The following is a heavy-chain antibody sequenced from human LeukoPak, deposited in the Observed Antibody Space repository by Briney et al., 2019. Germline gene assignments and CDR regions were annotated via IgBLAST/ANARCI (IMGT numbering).Heavy chain of an antibody. CDR2: IYSSGST. V-gene: IGHV4-61*02. J-gene: IGHJ5*02. Sequence: SQTLSLTCTVSGGFISSGDYYWSWIRQPAGKGLEWIGRIYSSGSTDYNPSLKSRVTMSVDTSKNQFSLKLRPVTAADTAVYYCARDPIKDSSSWCGEGNYNWFDPWGQGTLVTVSS. D-gene: IGHD6-13*01. CDR1: GGFISSGDYY. CDR3: ARDPIKDSSSWCGEGNYNWFDP.